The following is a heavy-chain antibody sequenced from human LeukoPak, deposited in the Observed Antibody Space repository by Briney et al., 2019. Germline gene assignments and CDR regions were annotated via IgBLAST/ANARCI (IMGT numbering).Heavy chain of an antibody. CDR3: ARHGEGVGIDP. D-gene: IGHD3-10*01. CDR1: CGSLSSSSYY. CDR2: IYHSGSA. J-gene: IGHJ5*02. Sequence: PSETLSLTCIVSCGSLSSSSYYWGWIRQPPGKGLEWIGSIYHSGSAYYSPSLKSRLTISVDTSKNQFSLKLTSVTAADTAVYYCARHGEGVGIDPWGQGTLVTVSS. V-gene: IGHV4-39*01.